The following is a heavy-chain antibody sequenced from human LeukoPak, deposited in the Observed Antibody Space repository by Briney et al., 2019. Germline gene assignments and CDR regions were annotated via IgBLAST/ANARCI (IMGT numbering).Heavy chain of an antibody. CDR3: ARDMTKYYIDV. J-gene: IGHJ6*03. CDR1: GFTFSSYG. CDR2: IWYDGSNK. Sequence: GGSLRLSCAASGFTFSSYGMHWVRQAPGKGLEWVAVIWYDGSNKYYADSVKGRFTISRDNSKNTLYLQMNSLRAEDTAVYYCARDMTKYYIDVWGKGTTVTVSS. V-gene: IGHV3-33*01.